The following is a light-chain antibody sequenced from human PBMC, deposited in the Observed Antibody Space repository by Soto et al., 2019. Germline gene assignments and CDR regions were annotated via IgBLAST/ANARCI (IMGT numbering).Light chain of an antibody. CDR1: QSVSSN. Sequence: EIVMTQSTATLSVSPGERATLSCRASQSVSSNLAWYQQKPGQAHRLLIYGASPRATGIPARFSGSGSGTEFTLTISSLQSEDFAIYYCQQYNNWPPYTFGQGTKLEIK. J-gene: IGKJ2*01. CDR2: GAS. CDR3: QQYNNWPPYT. V-gene: IGKV3-15*01.